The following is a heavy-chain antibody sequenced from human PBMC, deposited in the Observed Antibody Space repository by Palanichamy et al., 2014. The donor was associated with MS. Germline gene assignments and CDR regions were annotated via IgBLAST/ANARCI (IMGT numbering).Heavy chain of an antibody. CDR3: ARTTVWDNYASSGYGQFDY. CDR1: ISRLIGSW. J-gene: IGHJ4*02. CDR2: IKEDGSEK. D-gene: IGHD3-22*01. V-gene: IGHV3-7*01. Sequence: EVQLVESGGGLVQPGGSRETLLCSLWISRLIGSWMSWVRQAPGKGLEWVANIKEDGSEKDYVDSVKGRFTISRDNAKNSLYLQMNSLRAEDTAVYYCARTTVWDNYASSGYGQFDYWGQGTLVTVSS.